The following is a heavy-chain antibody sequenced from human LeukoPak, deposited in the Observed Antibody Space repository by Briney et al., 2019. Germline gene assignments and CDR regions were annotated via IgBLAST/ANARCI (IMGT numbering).Heavy chain of an antibody. D-gene: IGHD3-9*01. CDR1: GYSFTSYW. J-gene: IGHJ4*02. CDR2: IYPGDSDT. Sequence: GESLKISCKGSGYSFTSYWIGWVRQMPGKGLEWMGIIYPGDSDTRYSPSFQGQVTISADKSISTAYLQWSSLKASDTAMYYCARANVGYDILTGPCDYWGQGTLVTVSS. V-gene: IGHV5-51*01. CDR3: ARANVGYDILTGPCDY.